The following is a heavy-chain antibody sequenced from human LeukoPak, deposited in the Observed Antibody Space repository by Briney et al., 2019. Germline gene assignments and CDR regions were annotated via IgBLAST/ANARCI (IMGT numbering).Heavy chain of an antibody. J-gene: IGHJ5*02. D-gene: IGHD3-10*01. CDR3: ARAVFGAWFGELSGPWFDP. Sequence: SETLSLTCAVSGGSISSGGYSWSWIRQPPGKGLEWIGYIYHSGSTYYNPSLKSRVTISVDRSKNQSSLELGSVTAADTAVYSCARAVFGAWFGELSGPWFDPWGQGTLVTVSS. CDR2: IYHSGST. V-gene: IGHV4-30-2*01. CDR1: GGSISSGGYS.